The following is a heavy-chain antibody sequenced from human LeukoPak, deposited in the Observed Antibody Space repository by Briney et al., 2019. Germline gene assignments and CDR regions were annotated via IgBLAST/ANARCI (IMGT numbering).Heavy chain of an antibody. Sequence: SETLSLTCTVSGDSISSYYWSWVRQPPGKGLEWIGCIYYSGSTNYNPSLESRVTISLDTSKNQFSLKLSSVTAADTAVYYCARRRGGYSSGWYPSPSDYWGQGTLVTVSS. CDR3: ARRRGGYSSGWYPSPSDY. J-gene: IGHJ4*02. V-gene: IGHV4-59*12. CDR2: IYYSGST. CDR1: GDSISSYY. D-gene: IGHD6-19*01.